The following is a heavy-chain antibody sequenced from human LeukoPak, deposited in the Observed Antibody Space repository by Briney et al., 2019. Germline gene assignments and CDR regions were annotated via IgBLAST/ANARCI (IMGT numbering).Heavy chain of an antibody. Sequence: SETLSLTCAVYGGSFSGYYWSWIRQPPGKGLEWIGEINHRGSTNYNPSLKSRVTISVDTSKNQFSLKLSSVTTADTAVYCCARRAGKLWPVDYWGQGTLVTVSS. CDR2: INHRGST. V-gene: IGHV4-34*01. J-gene: IGHJ4*02. D-gene: IGHD3-16*01. CDR1: GGSFSGYY. CDR3: ARRAGKLWPVDY.